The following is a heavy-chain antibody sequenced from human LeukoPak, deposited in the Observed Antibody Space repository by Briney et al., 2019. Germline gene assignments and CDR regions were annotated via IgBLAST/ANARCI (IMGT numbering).Heavy chain of an antibody. J-gene: IGHJ4*02. Sequence: GASVKVSCKASGYIFTNHYMHWVRQAPGQGLEWMGLINPSGSSTLYAEKFRGRIIMTRDMSTATDYMELSSLRSEDMAVYYCAVGDYYYDTRFDYWGQGTLVTVSS. V-gene: IGHV1-46*01. D-gene: IGHD3-22*01. CDR3: AVGDYYYDTRFDY. CDR1: GYIFTNHY. CDR2: INPSGSST.